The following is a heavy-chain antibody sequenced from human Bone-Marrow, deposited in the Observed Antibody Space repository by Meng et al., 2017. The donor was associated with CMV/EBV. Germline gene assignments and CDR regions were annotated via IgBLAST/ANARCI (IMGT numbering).Heavy chain of an antibody. CDR3: ARVGAVGSSTPKDV. Sequence: SETLSLTCTVSGGSISSGDYYWSWIRQPPGKGLEWIGSIYYSENTFYNPSLKSRVTISVDTSKNQFSLKLSSVTAADTAVYYCARVGAVGSSTPKDVWGQGTTVTVSS. D-gene: IGHD2-2*01. CDR1: GGSISSGDYY. V-gene: IGHV4-39*07. J-gene: IGHJ6*02. CDR2: IYYSENT.